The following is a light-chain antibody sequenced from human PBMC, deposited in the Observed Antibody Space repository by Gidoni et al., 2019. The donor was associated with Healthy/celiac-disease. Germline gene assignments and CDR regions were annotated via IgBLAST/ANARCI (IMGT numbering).Light chain of an antibody. CDR2: VAS. V-gene: IGKV1-33*01. J-gene: IGKJ4*01. CDR3: QQYDNLRLT. Sequence: DIQMTQSPSSLSASVGDRVTITCQASQDISNYLNWYQQKPGKAPKLLIYVASNVETGVPSRFSGSGSGTDFTFTISSLQPEDIATYCCQQYDNLRLTFGEGTKVEIK. CDR1: QDISNY.